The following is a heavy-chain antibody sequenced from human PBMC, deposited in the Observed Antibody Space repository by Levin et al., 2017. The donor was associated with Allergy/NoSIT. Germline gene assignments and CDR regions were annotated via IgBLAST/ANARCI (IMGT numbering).Heavy chain of an antibody. J-gene: IGHJ3*01. V-gene: IGHV3-23*01. Sequence: GESLKISCAASGFTFSEYAMTWVRQAPGKGLEWVSVITGGGSDTYYGDSVKGRFTVSRDNSKNTLFLELNGLRADDTAVYYCAKKQGGTTGFSFDVWGQGTMVTVSS. D-gene: IGHD1/OR15-1a*01. CDR1: GFTFSEYA. CDR2: ITGGGSDT. CDR3: AKKQGGTTGFSFDV.